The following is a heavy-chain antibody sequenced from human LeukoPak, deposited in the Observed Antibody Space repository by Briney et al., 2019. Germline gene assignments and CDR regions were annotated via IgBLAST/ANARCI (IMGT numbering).Heavy chain of an antibody. D-gene: IGHD3-9*01. V-gene: IGHV3-23*01. Sequence: GGSLRLSCAASGFNFATHAMTWVRQAPGKGLEWLSAISGNGESTHYADSVKGQFTISRDNYRNTLFLQMNSLRVEDTAIYYCAKPYSGTILTGWFDPWGQGTLVTVSS. CDR1: GFNFATHA. CDR3: AKPYSGTILTGWFDP. CDR2: ISGNGEST. J-gene: IGHJ5*02.